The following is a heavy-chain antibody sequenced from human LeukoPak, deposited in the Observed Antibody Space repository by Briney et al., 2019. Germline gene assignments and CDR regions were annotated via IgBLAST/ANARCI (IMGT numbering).Heavy chain of an antibody. CDR2: IKGDGSEK. V-gene: IGHV3-7*04. D-gene: IGHD3-16*02. Sequence: PGGSLRLSCAGSGFTLSSSWMNWVRQAPGKGLEWVANIKGDGSEKYYVDSVKGRFTISRDNAKNSLYLQMNSLRAEDTAVYYCARYRILASWGQGTLVTVSS. J-gene: IGHJ4*02. CDR3: ARYRILAS. CDR1: GFTLSSSW.